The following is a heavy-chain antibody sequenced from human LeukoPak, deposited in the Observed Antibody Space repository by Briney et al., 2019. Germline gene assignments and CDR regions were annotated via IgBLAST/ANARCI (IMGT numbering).Heavy chain of an antibody. Sequence: PSETLSLTCTVSGGSISSSSYYWSWIRQPAGKGLEWIGRIYTGGSTNYNPSLKSRVTISVDTSKNQFSLKLSSVTAADTAVYYCARNVDTLGTHPAFDYWGQGTLVTVSS. CDR2: IYTGGST. CDR3: ARNVDTLGTHPAFDY. D-gene: IGHD3-9*01. J-gene: IGHJ4*02. CDR1: GGSISSSSYY. V-gene: IGHV4-61*02.